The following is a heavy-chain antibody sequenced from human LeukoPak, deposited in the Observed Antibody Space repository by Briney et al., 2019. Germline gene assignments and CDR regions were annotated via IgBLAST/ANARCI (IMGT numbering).Heavy chain of an antibody. D-gene: IGHD4-17*01. V-gene: IGHV4-39*01. CDR1: GGSISSTDSY. J-gene: IGHJ4*02. Sequence: SETLSLTCTVSGGSISSTDSYWGWTRQPPGKGLEWVGSVRYGETTYYNPSLKSRVTISVDTSKNQFSLNLGSVTAADTAVYYCARHSLSARGDFNYWGQGSLVTVSS. CDR2: VRYGETT. CDR3: ARHSLSARGDFNY.